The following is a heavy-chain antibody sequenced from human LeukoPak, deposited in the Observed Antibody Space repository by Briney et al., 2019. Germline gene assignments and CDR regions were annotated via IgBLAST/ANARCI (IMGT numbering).Heavy chain of an antibody. CDR1: GFTFSSYA. V-gene: IGHV3-23*01. J-gene: IGHJ4*02. Sequence: GGSLRLSCAASGFTFSSYAMHWVRQAPGKGLEWVSSISGSDGSSDGSTYYADSVKGRFTISRDNSKNTLYLQMNSLRAEDTAVYYCAKDPMTTVTTVDSDWGQGTLVTVSS. D-gene: IGHD4-17*01. CDR3: AKDPMTTVTTVDSD. CDR2: ISGSDGSSDGST.